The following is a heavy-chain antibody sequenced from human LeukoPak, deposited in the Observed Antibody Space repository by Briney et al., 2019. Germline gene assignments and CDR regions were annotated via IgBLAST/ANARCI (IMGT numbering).Heavy chain of an antibody. CDR3: AKDPAAAGTAEYFQH. J-gene: IGHJ1*01. V-gene: IGHV3-48*03. D-gene: IGHD6-13*01. CDR1: GFTFSSYE. CDR2: ISSRGSAI. Sequence: GGSLILSCAASGFTFSSYEMNWVRQAPGKGLEWVSYISSRGSAIYYADSVKGRFTISRDNSKNTLYLQMNSLRAEDTAVYYCAKDPAAAGTAEYFQHWGQGTLVTVSS.